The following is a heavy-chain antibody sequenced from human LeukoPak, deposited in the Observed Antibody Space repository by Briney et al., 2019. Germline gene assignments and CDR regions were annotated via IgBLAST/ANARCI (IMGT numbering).Heavy chain of an antibody. CDR3: ARPQSSSGYYWPFDD. D-gene: IGHD3-22*01. V-gene: IGHV3-21*04. CDR1: GFTFSDYF. Sequence: PGGSLRLSCAASGFTFSDYFMNWVRQAPGKGLEYVSSISGSSRHIYYADSVKGRFTISRDNSKNTLYLQMNSLRAEDTAVYYCARPQSSSGYYWPFDDWGQGTLVTVSS. CDR2: ISGSSRHI. J-gene: IGHJ4*02.